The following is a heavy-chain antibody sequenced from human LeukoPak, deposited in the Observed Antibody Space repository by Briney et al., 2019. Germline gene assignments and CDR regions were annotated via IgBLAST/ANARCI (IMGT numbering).Heavy chain of an antibody. CDR2: VAYSGNT. CDR3: ATSWGPDTSAFRWGRDGMDV. V-gene: IGHV4-30-4*01. D-gene: IGHD3-16*01. J-gene: IGHJ6*02. Sequence: PSQTLSLTCTVSGGSITSGEHYCSWIRQHPAKGLEWIGYVAYSGNTNYNPSLSSRVTMSVDTSKNQFSLKLSSVTAADTAVYYCATSWGPDTSAFRWGRDGMDVWGQGTTVIVS. CDR1: GGSITSGEHY.